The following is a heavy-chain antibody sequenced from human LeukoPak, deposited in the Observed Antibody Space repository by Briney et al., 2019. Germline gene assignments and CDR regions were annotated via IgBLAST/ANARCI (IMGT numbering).Heavy chain of an antibody. D-gene: IGHD4-17*01. CDR3: AIPTTVTTVPRDYYGMDV. CDR2: INPSGGST. J-gene: IGHJ6*02. Sequence: GASVKVSGKVSGYTFTSYYMRWVRQAPGQGLEWMGIINPSGGSTSYAQKFQGRVTMTRDTSTSTVYMELSSLRSEDTAVYYCAIPTTVTTVPRDYYGMDVWGQGTTVTVSS. V-gene: IGHV1-46*01. CDR1: GYTFTSYY.